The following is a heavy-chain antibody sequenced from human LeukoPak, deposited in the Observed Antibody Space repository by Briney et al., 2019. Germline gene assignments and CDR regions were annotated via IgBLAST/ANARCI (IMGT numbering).Heavy chain of an antibody. V-gene: IGHV3-30*03. CDR1: GFTFSSYG. Sequence: PGGSLRLSCAASGFTFSSYGMHWVRQAPGKGLEWVGVISYDGSNKYYADSVKGRFTISRDNSKNTLYLQMNSLRAEDTAVYYCARDRTNYYDSSGEGYWGQGTLVTVSS. J-gene: IGHJ4*02. D-gene: IGHD3-22*01. CDR2: ISYDGSNK. CDR3: ARDRTNYYDSSGEGY.